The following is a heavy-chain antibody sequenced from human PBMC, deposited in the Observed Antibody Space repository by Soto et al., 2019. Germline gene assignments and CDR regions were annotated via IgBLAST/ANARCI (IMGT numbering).Heavy chain of an antibody. J-gene: IGHJ4*02. CDR3: ARVFGGVATVNPFDY. CDR1: GFTFSSYS. CDR2: ISSSSSYI. V-gene: IGHV3-21*01. D-gene: IGHD2-8*02. Sequence: GGSLRLSCAASGFTFSSYSMNWVRQAPGKGLEWVSSISSSSSYIYYADSVKGRFTISRDNAKNSLYLQMNSLRAEDTAVYYCARVFGGVATVNPFDYWGQGTLVTVSS.